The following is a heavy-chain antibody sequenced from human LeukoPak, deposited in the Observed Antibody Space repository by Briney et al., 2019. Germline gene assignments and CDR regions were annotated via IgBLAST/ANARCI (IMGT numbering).Heavy chain of an antibody. Sequence: TPKHSSKPSCYTFTNSGISCVRKAPGQGLECMGCISAYNGNTNYAQNLPGRVTMTTDTSTSTAYMELRSLRSDDTAVYYCARDRGPITYYDFWSGYYLFDYWGQGTLVTVSS. J-gene: IGHJ4*02. CDR2: ISAYNGNT. D-gene: IGHD3-3*01. CDR1: CYTFTNSG. V-gene: IGHV1-18*01. CDR3: ARDRGPITYYDFWSGYYLFDY.